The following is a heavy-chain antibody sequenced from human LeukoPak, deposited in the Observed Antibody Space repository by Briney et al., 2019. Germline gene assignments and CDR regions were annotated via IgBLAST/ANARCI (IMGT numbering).Heavy chain of an antibody. V-gene: IGHV3-21*01. J-gene: IGHJ6*02. CDR1: GFTFSSYS. D-gene: IGHD4-17*01. CDR2: ISSSSSYI. CDR3: ARDSIYGDYVSYGMDV. Sequence: GGSLRLSCAASGFTFSSYSMNWVRQAPGKGLEWVSSISSSSSYIYHADSVKGRFTISRDNAKNSLYLQMNSLRAEDTAVYYCARDSIYGDYVSYGMDVWGQGTTVTVSS.